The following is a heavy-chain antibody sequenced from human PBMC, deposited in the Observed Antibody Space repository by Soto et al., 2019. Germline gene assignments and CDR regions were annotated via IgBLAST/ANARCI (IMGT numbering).Heavy chain of an antibody. D-gene: IGHD6-6*01. CDR3: ARVSRKDYYMDV. CDR2: IYSGGST. J-gene: IGHJ6*03. V-gene: IGHV3-53*01. Sequence: GGSLRLSCAASGFTVSSNYMSWVRQAPGKGLEWVSVIYSGGSTYYADSVKGRFTISRDNSKNTLYLQMNSLRAEDTAVYYCARVSRKDYYMDVWGKGTTVTVSS. CDR1: GFTVSSNY.